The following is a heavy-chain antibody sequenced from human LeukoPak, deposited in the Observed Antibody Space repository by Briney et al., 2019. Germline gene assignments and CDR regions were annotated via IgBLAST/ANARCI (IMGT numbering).Heavy chain of an antibody. CDR1: GFRFSIYG. Sequence: GGSLRLSCVASGFRFSIYGMSWVRQAPGKGLEWVSAIDGNGATIFYADPVKGRFTISRDNSKNTLYLQVNSLRAEDTAIYYCAKDLHWAFDYWGQGTLVTVSS. V-gene: IGHV3-23*01. CDR2: IDGNGATI. J-gene: IGHJ4*02. CDR3: AKDLHWAFDY. D-gene: IGHD7-27*01.